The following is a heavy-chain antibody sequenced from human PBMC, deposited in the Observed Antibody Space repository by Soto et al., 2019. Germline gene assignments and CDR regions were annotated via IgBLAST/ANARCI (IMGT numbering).Heavy chain of an antibody. D-gene: IGHD2-2*01. CDR2: ISYDGSNK. V-gene: IGHV3-30*18. J-gene: IGHJ4*02. CDR1: GFTFSSYG. CDR3: AKDLRGGFVVVPAAMPLSN. Sequence: PGGSLRVPCAASGFTFSSYGIHWVLQAPSKGLEWVAVISYDGSNKYYADSVKGRFTISRDNSKNTLYLQMNSLRAEDTAVYYCAKDLRGGFVVVPAAMPLSNWGQGTLVTVSS.